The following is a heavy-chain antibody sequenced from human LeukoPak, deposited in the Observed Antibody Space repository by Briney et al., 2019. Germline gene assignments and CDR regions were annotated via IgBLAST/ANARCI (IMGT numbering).Heavy chain of an antibody. D-gene: IGHD3-3*01. V-gene: IGHV1-18*01. CDR1: GYTFTSYG. CDR3: ARDLRFLEWLTPQDYNYYMDV. J-gene: IGHJ6*03. Sequence: ASVKVSCKASGYTFTSYGISWVRQAPGQGLEWMGWTSAYNGNTNYAQKLQGRVTMTTDTSTSTAYMELWSLRSDDTAVYYCARDLRFLEWLTPQDYNYYMDVWGRGTTVTVSS. CDR2: TSAYNGNT.